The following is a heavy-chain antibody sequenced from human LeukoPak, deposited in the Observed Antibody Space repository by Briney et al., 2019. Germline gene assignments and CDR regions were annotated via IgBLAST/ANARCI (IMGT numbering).Heavy chain of an antibody. V-gene: IGHV3-21*04. D-gene: IGHD4/OR15-4a*01. CDR2: ISSSNIYK. Sequence: GGSLRLSCAASGFTFSSFSMNWVRQAPGKGLEWVSSISSSNIYKYYSDSVKGRFTISRDNAKNSLYLQMNSLRAEDTAVYYCAKCRFLMTIRWLNYYYYMDVWGKGTTATISS. J-gene: IGHJ6*03. CDR1: GFTFSSFS. CDR3: AKCRFLMTIRWLNYYYYMDV.